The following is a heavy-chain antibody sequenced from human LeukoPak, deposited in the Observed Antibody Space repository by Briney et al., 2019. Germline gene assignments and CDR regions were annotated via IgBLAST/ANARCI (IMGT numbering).Heavy chain of an antibody. D-gene: IGHD6-6*01. CDR2: INLSGRT. CDR1: GGSLSGYY. V-gene: IGHV4-34*01. Sequence: SETLSLTCAVYGGSLSGYYWTWIRQPPGKGLEWIEEINLSGRTNYNPSLKSRVTMSVDTSKNQFSLKLNSVTAADTALYYCARGGIAARLADWGQGTLVTVSS. CDR3: ARGGIAARLAD. J-gene: IGHJ4*02.